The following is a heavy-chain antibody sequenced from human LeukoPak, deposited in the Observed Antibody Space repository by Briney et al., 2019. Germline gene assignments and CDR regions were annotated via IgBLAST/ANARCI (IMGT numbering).Heavy chain of an antibody. J-gene: IGHJ4*02. Sequence: PSETLSLTCTVSGGSISSYYWSWIRQPPGKGLEWIGYIYYSGSTNYNPSLKSRVTISVDTSKNQFSLKLSSVTAAGTAVYYCARGVSGSYYYFDYWGQGTLVTVSS. D-gene: IGHD3-10*01. CDR1: GGSISSYY. CDR2: IYYSGST. V-gene: IGHV4-59*01. CDR3: ARGVSGSYYYFDY.